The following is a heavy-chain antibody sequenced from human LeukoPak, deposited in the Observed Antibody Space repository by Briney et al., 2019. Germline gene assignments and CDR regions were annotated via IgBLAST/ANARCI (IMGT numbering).Heavy chain of an antibody. Sequence: ASVKVSCKASGYTFTSYAMHWVRQAPGQRLEWMGWINAGNGNTKYSQKFQGRVTITRDTSASTAYMELSSLRSEDTAVYYCARDPTTDYGSGSYCDYWGQGTLVTVSS. CDR2: INAGNGNT. J-gene: IGHJ4*02. CDR1: GYTFTSYA. D-gene: IGHD3-10*01. CDR3: ARDPTTDYGSGSYCDY. V-gene: IGHV1-3*01.